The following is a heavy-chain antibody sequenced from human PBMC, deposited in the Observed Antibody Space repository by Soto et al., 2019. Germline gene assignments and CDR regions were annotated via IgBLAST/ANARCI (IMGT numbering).Heavy chain of an antibody. D-gene: IGHD6-13*01. CDR1: GYTFTSYG. J-gene: IGHJ4*02. CDR2: ISAYNGNT. V-gene: IGHV1-18*01. Sequence: ASVRVSCKASGYTFTSYGISWVRQAPGQGLEWMGWISAYNGNTNYAQKLQGRVTMTTDTSTSTAYMELRSLRSDDTAVYYCARDRDVSAAGDFDYWGQGTLVTVSS. CDR3: ARDRDVSAAGDFDY.